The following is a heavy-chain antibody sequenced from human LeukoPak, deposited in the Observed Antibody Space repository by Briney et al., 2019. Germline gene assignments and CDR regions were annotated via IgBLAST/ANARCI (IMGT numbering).Heavy chain of an antibody. D-gene: IGHD6-25*01. Sequence: PGGSLRLSCAASGFTVSTSYMSWVRQAPGKGLEWVSVIYGGGSTYYADSVRGRFTISRDNSKNTLYLQMNSLRAEDTAVYFCARGYSSGWPDFWGQGTLVTVSS. CDR1: GFTVSTSY. CDR3: ARGYSSGWPDF. CDR2: IYGGGST. J-gene: IGHJ4*02. V-gene: IGHV3-53*01.